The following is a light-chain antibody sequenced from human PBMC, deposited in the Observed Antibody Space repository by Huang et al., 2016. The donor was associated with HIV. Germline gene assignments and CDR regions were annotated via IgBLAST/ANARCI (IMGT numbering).Light chain of an antibody. Sequence: EIVMTQSPATLSVSPGERATLSCRASQTVSSNLAWYQQKPGQAPRLLIYAASTRATEIPARFSGSGSGTEFTLTISSLQSEDVAVYYCQHYRVWPPVYTFGQGTKLEIK. CDR1: QTVSSN. CDR3: QHYRVWPPVYT. J-gene: IGKJ2*01. V-gene: IGKV3-15*01. CDR2: AAS.